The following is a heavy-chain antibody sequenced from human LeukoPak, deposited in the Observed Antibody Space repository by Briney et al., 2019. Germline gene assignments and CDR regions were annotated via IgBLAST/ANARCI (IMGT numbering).Heavy chain of an antibody. J-gene: IGHJ4*02. CDR2: IIPIFGTA. D-gene: IGHD5-12*01. Sequence: ASVKVSCKASGGTFSSYAISWVRQAPGQGLEWMGGIIPIFGTANYAQKFQGRVTITTDGSTSTAYMELSSLRSEDTAVYYCAISGYSGYVASVGFDYWGQGTLVTVSS. V-gene: IGHV1-69*05. CDR3: AISGYSGYVASVGFDY. CDR1: GGTFSSYA.